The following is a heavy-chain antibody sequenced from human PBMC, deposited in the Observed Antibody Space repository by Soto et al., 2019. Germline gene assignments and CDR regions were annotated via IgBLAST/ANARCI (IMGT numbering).Heavy chain of an antibody. CDR1: GFSVSDNY. CDR2: IYTGGTT. J-gene: IGHJ5*02. D-gene: IGHD5-12*01. V-gene: IGHV3-53*01. CDR3: ARAPSGPYSGYVDH. Sequence: GSLRLSCAASGFSVSDNYMGWVRQAPGTGLEWVSVIYTGGTTYHADSVKGRFTISRDDSKNTLYLQMNSLRAEDSAVYYCARAPSGPYSGYVDHWGQGTLVTVSS.